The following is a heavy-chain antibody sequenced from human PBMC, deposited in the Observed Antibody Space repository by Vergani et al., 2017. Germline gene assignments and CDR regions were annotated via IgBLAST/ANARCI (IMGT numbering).Heavy chain of an antibody. CDR3: AGDRKGVGPVYGMDV. D-gene: IGHD3-3*01. J-gene: IGHJ6*02. CDR2: IIPILGTA. Sequence: QVHLEQSGTEVKKPGSSVKVSCKVSGDIFNNYTVTWVRQAPGQGLEWMGRIIPILGTANYAQKFQGRVTITADESTSTAYMELSSLRSEDTAVYYCAGDRKGVGPVYGMDVWGQGTTVTVSS. V-gene: IGHV1-69*08. CDR1: GDIFNNYT.